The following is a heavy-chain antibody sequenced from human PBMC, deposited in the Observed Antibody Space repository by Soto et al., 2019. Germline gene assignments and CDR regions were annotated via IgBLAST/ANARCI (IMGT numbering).Heavy chain of an antibody. CDR2: ISWSGVDT. CDR1: GFTFINYG. CDR3: ARNRRGGGYFFDS. J-gene: IGHJ4*02. V-gene: IGHV3-20*04. Sequence: GGSLRLSCAAAGFTFINYGISCVRQTSEKGLEWVSFISWSGVDTYYGDSVKGRFTVSRDNAKNSLFLQMNSLRAEDTAFYYCARNRRGGGYFFDSWGQGTLVTVSS. D-gene: IGHD3-10*01.